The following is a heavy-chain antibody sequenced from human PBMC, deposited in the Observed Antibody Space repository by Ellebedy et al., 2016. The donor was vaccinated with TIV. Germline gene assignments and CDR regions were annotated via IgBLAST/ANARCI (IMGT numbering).Heavy chain of an antibody. CDR3: AKQGSGDGGVIAIPADY. D-gene: IGHD3-16*02. CDR1: GFTFSSYD. Sequence: GESLKISCAASGFTFSSYDMHWVRQAPGKGLEWVADISYDGSNKGYVDSVKGRFTISRDNSKNTLYLQMNSLRTADTAVYYCAKQGSGDGGVIAIPADYWGRGTLVTVSS. CDR2: ISYDGSNK. V-gene: IGHV3-30*18. J-gene: IGHJ4*02.